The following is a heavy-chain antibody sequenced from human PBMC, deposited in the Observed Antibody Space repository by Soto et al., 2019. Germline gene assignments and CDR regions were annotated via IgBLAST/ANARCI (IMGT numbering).Heavy chain of an antibody. CDR1: GGTFSSYG. D-gene: IGHD4-17*01. CDR2: IIPILDTT. V-gene: IGHV1-69*01. J-gene: IGHJ3*02. CDR3: ARRRPLYGDYVEGHAFDI. Sequence: QVQLVQSGAEVKKPGSSMKVSCKISGGTFSSYGIKWVRQAPGQGLEWMGGIIPILDTTNYAQKFQGRVTITADESTSTAYMELSSLRSEDTAVYYCARRRPLYGDYVEGHAFDIWGQGTMVTVSS.